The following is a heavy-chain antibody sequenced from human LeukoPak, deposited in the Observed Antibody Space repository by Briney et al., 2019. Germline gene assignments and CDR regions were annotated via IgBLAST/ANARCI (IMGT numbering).Heavy chain of an antibody. CDR3: ARGFHPQLQVHLH. CDR1: GYTFTSYY. D-gene: IGHD5-24*01. Sequence: ASVKVSCKASGYTFTSYYMHWVRQAPGQGLEWMGIINPSGGSTSYARKFQGRVTMTRDMSTSTVYMELSSLSSDDTAVYFCARGFHPQLQVHLHWGQGTLVAVSS. J-gene: IGHJ4*02. CDR2: INPSGGST. V-gene: IGHV1-46*01.